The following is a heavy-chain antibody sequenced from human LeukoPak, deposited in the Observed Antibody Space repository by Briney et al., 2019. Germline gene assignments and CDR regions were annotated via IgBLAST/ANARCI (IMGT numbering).Heavy chain of an antibody. CDR2: INPSGGST. Sequence: ASVKVSCKASGYTFTRYYMHWVRQAPGQGLEWMGIINPSGGSTSYAQKFQGRVTTTRDTSTSTVYMELSSLRSEDTAVYYCARDQGRITIFGAKRDYGMDVWGQGTTVTVSS. J-gene: IGHJ6*02. D-gene: IGHD3-3*01. CDR1: GYTFTRYY. V-gene: IGHV1-46*01. CDR3: ARDQGRITIFGAKRDYGMDV.